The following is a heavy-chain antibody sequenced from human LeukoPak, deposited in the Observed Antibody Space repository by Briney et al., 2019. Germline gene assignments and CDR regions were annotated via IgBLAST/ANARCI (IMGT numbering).Heavy chain of an antibody. CDR3: ARALGYYGSGSSDY. CDR2: IYSGGST. J-gene: IGHJ4*02. Sequence: GGSLRLSCAASGFTVSSNYMSWVRQAPWKGLEWVSVIYSGGSTYYADSVKGRFTISRDNSKNTLYLQMNSLRAEDTAVYYCARALGYYGSGSSDYWGQGTLVTVSS. V-gene: IGHV3-53*01. D-gene: IGHD3-10*01. CDR1: GFTVSSNY.